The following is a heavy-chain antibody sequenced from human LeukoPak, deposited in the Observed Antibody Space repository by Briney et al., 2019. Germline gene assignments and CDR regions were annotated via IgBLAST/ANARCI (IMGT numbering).Heavy chain of an antibody. Sequence: GESLKISCKGSGYSFTSYWIGWVRQMPGKGLEWMGIIYPGDSDTRYSPSFQGQVTISADKSISTAYLQWSSLKASDTAMYYCATGFDYDSSGYLMSYYFDYWGQGILVTVSS. CDR3: ATGFDYDSSGYLMSYYFDY. J-gene: IGHJ4*02. CDR1: GYSFTSYW. D-gene: IGHD3-22*01. CDR2: IYPGDSDT. V-gene: IGHV5-51*01.